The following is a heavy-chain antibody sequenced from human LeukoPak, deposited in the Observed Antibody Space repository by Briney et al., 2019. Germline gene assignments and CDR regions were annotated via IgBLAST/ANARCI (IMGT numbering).Heavy chain of an antibody. CDR3: ARDGLPHDYGDYDWFDP. Sequence: GGSLRLSCAASGFTFSSYSMNWARQAPGKGLEWVSSISSSSSYIYYADSVKGRFTISRDNAKNSLYLQMNSLRAEDTAVYYCARDGLPHDYGDYDWFDPWGQGTLVTVSS. CDR1: GFTFSSYS. CDR2: ISSSSSYI. D-gene: IGHD4-17*01. V-gene: IGHV3-21*01. J-gene: IGHJ5*02.